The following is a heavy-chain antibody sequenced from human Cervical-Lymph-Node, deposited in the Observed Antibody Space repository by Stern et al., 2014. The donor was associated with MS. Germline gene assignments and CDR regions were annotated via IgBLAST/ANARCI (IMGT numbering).Heavy chain of an antibody. CDR2: ISGSGGST. CDR1: GFTFSSYA. Sequence: EVQLEESGGGLVQPGGSLRLSCAASGFTFSSYAMSWVRQAPGKGLEWVSAISGSGGSTYYADSVKGRFTISRDNSKNTLYLQMNSLRAEDTAVYYCAKDGLDYGDYDNWYFDLWGRGTLVTVSS. D-gene: IGHD4-17*01. V-gene: IGHV3-23*04. CDR3: AKDGLDYGDYDNWYFDL. J-gene: IGHJ2*01.